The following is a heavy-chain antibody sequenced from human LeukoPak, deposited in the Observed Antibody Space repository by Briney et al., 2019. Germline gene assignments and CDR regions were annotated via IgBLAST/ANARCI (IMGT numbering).Heavy chain of an antibody. D-gene: IGHD3-22*01. Sequence: GGSLRLSCAASGFTFSSYAMSWVRQAPGKGLEWVSSISGSGGTTYYADSVKGRFSISRDNSKNTLDLQMNSLRAEDTAIYYCAKDLSEYDSSGDFYLSFDYWGQGTLVTISS. CDR1: GFTFSSYA. CDR3: AKDLSEYDSSGDFYLSFDY. CDR2: ISGSGGTT. J-gene: IGHJ4*02. V-gene: IGHV3-23*01.